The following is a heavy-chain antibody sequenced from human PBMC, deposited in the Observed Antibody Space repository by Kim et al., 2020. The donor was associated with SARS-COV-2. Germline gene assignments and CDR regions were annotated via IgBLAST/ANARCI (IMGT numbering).Heavy chain of an antibody. CDR3: AKDSGYSSGWYEVGAFDI. D-gene: IGHD6-19*01. CDR2: ISGSGGST. V-gene: IGHV3-23*01. CDR1: GFTFSSYA. J-gene: IGHJ3*02. Sequence: GGSLRLSCAASGFTFSSYAMSWVRQAPGKGLEWVSAISGSGGSTYYADSVKGRFTISRDNSKNTLYLQMNSLRAEDTAVYYCAKDSGYSSGWYEVGAFDIWGQGTMVTVSS.